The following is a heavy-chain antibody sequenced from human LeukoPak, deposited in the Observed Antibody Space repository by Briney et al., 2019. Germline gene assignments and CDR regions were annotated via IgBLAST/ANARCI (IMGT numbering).Heavy chain of an antibody. CDR3: ARGPYGSGSYGPFDY. J-gene: IGHJ4*02. D-gene: IGHD3-10*01. CDR1: GGSISSYY. Sequence: KTSETLSLTCTVSGGSISSYYWSWIRQPPGKGLEWIGYIYYSGSTNYNPSLKSRVTISVDTSKNQFSLKLSSVTAADTAVYYCARGPYGSGSYGPFDYWGQGTLVTVSS. V-gene: IGHV4-59*01. CDR2: IYYSGST.